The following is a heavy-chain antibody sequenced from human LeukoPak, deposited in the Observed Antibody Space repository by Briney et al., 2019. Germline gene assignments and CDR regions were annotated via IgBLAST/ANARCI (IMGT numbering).Heavy chain of an antibody. D-gene: IGHD4-17*01. J-gene: IGHJ6*02. CDR2: IYPDDSDT. CDR1: GSTFSTSW. CDR3: ARHDYGDFPPSHGMDV. V-gene: IGHV5-51*07. Sequence: GASLQISCKGSGSTFSTSWIGWGHPLPGKGLEWMGIIYPDDSDTRYSPSFQGQITISADKSISTAYLQWSSLKASDTARDYCARHDYGDFPPSHGMDVWGQGTTVTVS.